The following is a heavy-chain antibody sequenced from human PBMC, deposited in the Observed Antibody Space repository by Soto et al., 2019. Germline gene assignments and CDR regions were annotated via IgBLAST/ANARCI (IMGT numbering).Heavy chain of an antibody. J-gene: IGHJ4*02. D-gene: IGHD2-15*01. V-gene: IGHV3-30-3*01. CDR1: GFTFSSYA. CDR3: ARVLIVVVVAAESPLGY. Sequence: GVSLRLSCAASGFTFSSYAMHWVRQAPGKGLEWVAVISYDGSNKYYADSVKGRSTISRDNSKNTLYLQMNSLRAEDTAVYYCARVLIVVVVAAESPLGYWGQGTLVTVSS. CDR2: ISYDGSNK.